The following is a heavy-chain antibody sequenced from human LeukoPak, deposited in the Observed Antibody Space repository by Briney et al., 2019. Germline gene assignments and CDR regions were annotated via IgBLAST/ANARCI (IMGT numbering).Heavy chain of an antibody. CDR2: IYYSGST. J-gene: IGHJ6*02. V-gene: IGHV4-31*03. Sequence: SETLSLTCTVSGGSISSGGYYWSWIRQHPGKGLEWIGYIYYSGSTYYNPSLKSRVTISVDTSKNQFSLKLSSVTAAVTAVYYCAHDSLGYGMDVWGQGTTVTVSS. CDR1: GGSISSGGYY. CDR3: AHDSLGYGMDV. D-gene: IGHD1-1*01.